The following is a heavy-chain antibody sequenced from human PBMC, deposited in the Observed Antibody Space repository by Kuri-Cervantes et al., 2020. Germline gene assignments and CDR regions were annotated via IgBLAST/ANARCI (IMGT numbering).Heavy chain of an antibody. J-gene: IGHJ6*03. CDR1: GYTFTSFD. D-gene: IGHD2-2*01. CDR2: MNPHSGHT. V-gene: IGHV1-8*01. CDR3: ARVGAALYCSSTSCYNPGEYYYYYMDV. Sequence: ASVKVSCKASGYTFTSFDINWMRRATGQGLEWMGWMNPHSGHTGYAQNFQGRVTMTRNTSISTAYMEVSSLRSEDTAVYYCARVGAALYCSSTSCYNPGEYYYYYMDVWGKGTTVTVSS.